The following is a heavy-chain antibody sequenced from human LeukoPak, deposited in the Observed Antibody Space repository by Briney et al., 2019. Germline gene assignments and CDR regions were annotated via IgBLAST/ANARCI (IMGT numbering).Heavy chain of an antibody. CDR2: IYPGDSDT. Sequence: GESLKISCKGSGYSFTSYWIGWVRQMPGKGLEWMGIIYPGDSDTRYSPSFRGQVTISADKSISTVYLQWSSLKASDTAMYYCARHPYSSGWYGRYGMDVWGQGTTATVSS. V-gene: IGHV5-51*01. D-gene: IGHD6-19*01. CDR3: ARHPYSSGWYGRYGMDV. J-gene: IGHJ6*02. CDR1: GYSFTSYW.